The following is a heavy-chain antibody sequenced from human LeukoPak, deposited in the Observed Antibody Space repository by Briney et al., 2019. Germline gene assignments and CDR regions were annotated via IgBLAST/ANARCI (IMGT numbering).Heavy chain of an antibody. D-gene: IGHD3-22*01. Sequence: ASVKVSCKASGYTFTSYGISWVRQAPGQGLEWMGWISAYNGNTNYAQKLQGRVTMTTDTSTDTVYMELRSLRSDDTAVYYCATSGYYYDSSGYYHDAFDIWGQGTMVTVSS. J-gene: IGHJ3*02. CDR1: GYTFTSYG. CDR2: ISAYNGNT. V-gene: IGHV1-18*01. CDR3: ATSGYYYDSSGYYHDAFDI.